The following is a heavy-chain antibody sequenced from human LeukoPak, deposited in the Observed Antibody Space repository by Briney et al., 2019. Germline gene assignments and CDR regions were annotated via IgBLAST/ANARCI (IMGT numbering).Heavy chain of an antibody. Sequence: GGSLRLACAASGFTFSSYWMHWVRQAPGKGLVWVSRINTDGSSTSYADSVKGRFTISRDNAKNTLYLQMNSLRAEDTAVYYCAKSMAARPTSYYYYMDVWGKGTTVTVSS. V-gene: IGHV3-74*01. CDR2: INTDGSST. D-gene: IGHD6-6*01. J-gene: IGHJ6*03. CDR1: GFTFSSYW. CDR3: AKSMAARPTSYYYYMDV.